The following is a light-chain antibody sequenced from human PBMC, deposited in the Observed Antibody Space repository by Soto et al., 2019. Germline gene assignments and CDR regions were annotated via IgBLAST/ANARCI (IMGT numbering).Light chain of an antibody. Sequence: EIGMTQSPATLSVSPGERATLPCRASQSVSSNLAWYQQKPGQAPRILVYGASTRATGIPSRFSGSGSGTYFTLTISSLQPEDFATYYCQQTYSSPQTFGQGTNVEIK. CDR2: GAS. CDR3: QQTYSSPQT. J-gene: IGKJ1*01. CDR1: QSVSSN. V-gene: IGKV3-15*01.